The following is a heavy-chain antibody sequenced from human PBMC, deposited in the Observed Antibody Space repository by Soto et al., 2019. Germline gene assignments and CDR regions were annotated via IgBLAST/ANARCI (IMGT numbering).Heavy chain of an antibody. CDR1: GFTFSDHA. J-gene: IGHJ4*02. D-gene: IGHD3-16*01. CDR3: AIDLWGNTH. CDR2: ISGGGSGA. Sequence: EVQLLESGGGLVQPGGSLRLSCTASGFTFSDHAMTWVRQAPGKGLEWLSGISGGGSGAYYADSVKGRFTVSRANSYKTRFLQMDSLRVEDTAVYYCAIDLWGNTHGGQGTLVTVSS. V-gene: IGHV3-23*01.